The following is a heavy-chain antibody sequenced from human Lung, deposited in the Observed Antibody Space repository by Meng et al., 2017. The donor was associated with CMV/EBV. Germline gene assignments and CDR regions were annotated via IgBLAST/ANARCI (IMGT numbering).Heavy chain of an antibody. CDR1: GYPFTSYG. Sequence: QVQLVQSGAEVKKPGASVKVSCKASGYPFTSYGLHWVRQAPGQRLEWMGWVNTGNGNTKYSQKFQDRVTITRDTSASTAYMELSSLRSEDTAIYYCAIKAGFDSSGYWVPQVAFVHWGQGTLVTVSS. V-gene: IGHV1-3*04. J-gene: IGHJ1*01. D-gene: IGHD3-22*01. CDR2: VNTGNGNT. CDR3: AIKAGFDSSGYWVPQVAFVH.